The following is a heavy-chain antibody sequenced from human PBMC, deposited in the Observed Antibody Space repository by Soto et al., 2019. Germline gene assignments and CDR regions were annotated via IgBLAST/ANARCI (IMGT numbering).Heavy chain of an antibody. V-gene: IGHV4-39*01. D-gene: IGHD3-3*01. Sequence: SETLSLTCTVSGGSISSSSYYWGWIRQPPGKGLEWIGSIYYSGSTYYNPSLKSRVTISVDTSKNQFSLKLSSVTAADTAVYYCATQTLGTIFGVVIIRDYYYYGMDVWGQGTTVT. CDR3: ATQTLGTIFGVVIIRDYYYYGMDV. CDR1: GGSISSSSYY. CDR2: IYYSGST. J-gene: IGHJ6*02.